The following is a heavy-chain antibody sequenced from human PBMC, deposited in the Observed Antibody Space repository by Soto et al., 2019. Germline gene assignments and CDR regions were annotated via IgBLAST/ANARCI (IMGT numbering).Heavy chain of an antibody. Sequence: SDTLSLTCTVSGCSISSSSYYWGWIRQPPGKGIEWIGSIYYSGSTYYNTSLKRRVTISVDTSKKQYTLKLSSMSAADTAVYYCARMASGWYNYYYGMDVWGQGTTVT. V-gene: IGHV4-39*01. J-gene: IGHJ6*02. CDR3: ARMASGWYNYYYGMDV. CDR2: IYYSGST. D-gene: IGHD6-19*01. CDR1: GCSISSSSYY.